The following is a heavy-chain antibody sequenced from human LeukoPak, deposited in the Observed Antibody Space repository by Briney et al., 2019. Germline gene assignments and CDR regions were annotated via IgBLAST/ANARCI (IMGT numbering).Heavy chain of an antibody. CDR2: IWNSGST. Sequence: SQTLSLTCSVSGDSISSRTYYWTWIRQHPEKGLEWIGYIWNSGSTNYNPALKSRVTISVDTSKNQFSLKLTSVTTADTAIYYCARDVSSMFPNWFDPWGQGILVIVSS. CDR3: ARDVSSMFPNWFDP. J-gene: IGHJ5*02. D-gene: IGHD6-6*01. V-gene: IGHV4-31*03. CDR1: GDSISSRTYY.